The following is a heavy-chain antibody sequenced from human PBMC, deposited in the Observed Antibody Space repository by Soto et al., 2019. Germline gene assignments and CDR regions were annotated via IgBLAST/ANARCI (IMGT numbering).Heavy chain of an antibody. CDR3: ARDPLWSGPNSYYYGMDV. D-gene: IGHD3-3*01. CDR1: GYTFTSYG. V-gene: IGHV1-18*01. CDR2: ISAYNGNT. J-gene: IGHJ6*02. Sequence: QVQLVQSGAEVKKPGASVQVSCKASGYTFTSYGISWVRQAPGHGLEWMGWISAYNGNTNYAQKLQGRDTMTPDTSPSTSYMELRSLRSVDTAVYYCARDPLWSGPNSYYYGMDVWGQGTTVTVSS.